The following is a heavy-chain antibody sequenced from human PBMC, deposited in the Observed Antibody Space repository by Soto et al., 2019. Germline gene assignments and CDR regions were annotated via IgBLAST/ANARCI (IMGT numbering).Heavy chain of an antibody. J-gene: IGHJ5*02. V-gene: IGHV1-46*01. D-gene: IGHD6-6*01. Sequence: ASVKVSCKASGYTFTSYFMHWVRQAPGQGLEWMGIINPSCGTTNYAQKFQGRVTMTRDTSTSTGYMELSSLRSEDTAVYSCARDPSSIAARPEDPWVQGTLVSVSS. CDR1: GYTFTSYF. CDR3: ARDPSSIAARPEDP. CDR2: INPSCGTT.